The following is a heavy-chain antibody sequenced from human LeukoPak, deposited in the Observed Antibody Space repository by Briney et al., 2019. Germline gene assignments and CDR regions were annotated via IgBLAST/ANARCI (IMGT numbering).Heavy chain of an antibody. J-gene: IGHJ4*02. Sequence: SETLSLTCTVSGGSIGSSTYFWGWIRQSPGKGLEWIGSMSDGGSTFYNPSLKSRVTLSVDTSRNQFSLNLNSVTAADTAVYYCARDPFVRGIKYYFDFWGQGTLVTVSS. V-gene: IGHV4-39*07. CDR1: GGSIGSSTYF. D-gene: IGHD3-10*01. CDR2: MSDGGST. CDR3: ARDPFVRGIKYYFDF.